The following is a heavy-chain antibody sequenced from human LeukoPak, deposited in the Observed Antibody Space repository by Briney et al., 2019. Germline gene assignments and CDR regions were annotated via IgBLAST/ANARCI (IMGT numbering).Heavy chain of an antibody. D-gene: IGHD6-6*01. CDR3: ARVVPEYSSSQYYYYYMDV. V-gene: IGHV4-59*01. J-gene: IGHJ6*03. Sequence: KPSETLSLTCTVSGGSISSYYWSWIRQPPGKGLEWIGYIYYSGSTNYNPSLKSRVTISVDTSKNQFSLKLSSVTAADTAVYYCARVVPEYSSSQYYYYYMDVWGKGTTVTVSS. CDR2: IYYSGST. CDR1: GGSISSYY.